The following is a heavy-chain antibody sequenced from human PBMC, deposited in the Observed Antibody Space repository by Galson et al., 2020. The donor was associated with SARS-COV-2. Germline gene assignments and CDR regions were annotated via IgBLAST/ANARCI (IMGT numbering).Heavy chain of an antibody. V-gene: IGHV3-20*03. CDR3: ARGYLAGPFDI. CDR2: INKNGGST. J-gene: IGHJ3*02. Sequence: GESLKISFAASGVTFDDYGMSWVRQVPGKGLEWVCGINKNGGSTNYADSVRGRFTISRDNAKNSLYLQMNSLRAEDTALYFCARGYLAGPFDIWAQGTMVTVSS. D-gene: IGHD2-2*01. CDR1: GVTFDDYG.